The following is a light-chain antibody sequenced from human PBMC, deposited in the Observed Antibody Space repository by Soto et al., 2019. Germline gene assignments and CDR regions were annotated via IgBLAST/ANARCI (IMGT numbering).Light chain of an antibody. CDR2: AAS. Sequence: DIQMTQSTSSLSSSVRGRVTITCRASQSISSYLNWYQQKPGKAPKLLIYAASSLQSGVPSRFSGSGSGTDFTLTISSLQPEDFATYYCQQSYSTLITFGQGTRLEI. J-gene: IGKJ5*01. CDR3: QQSYSTLIT. V-gene: IGKV1-39*01. CDR1: QSISSY.